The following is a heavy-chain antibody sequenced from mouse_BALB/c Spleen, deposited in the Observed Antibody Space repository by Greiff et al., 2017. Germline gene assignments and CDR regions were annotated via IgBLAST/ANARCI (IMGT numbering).Heavy chain of an antibody. CDR3: TRENYGGYFDV. Sequence: EVQLVESGGGLVKPGGSLKLSCAASGFTFSSYTMSWVRQTPEKRLEWVATISSGGSYTYYPDSVKGRFTISRDNAKNTLYLQMSSLKSEDTAMYYCTRENYGGYFDVWGAGTTVTVSS. CDR2: ISSGGSYT. J-gene: IGHJ1*01. CDR1: GFTFSSYT. D-gene: IGHD1-1*02. V-gene: IGHV5-6-4*01.